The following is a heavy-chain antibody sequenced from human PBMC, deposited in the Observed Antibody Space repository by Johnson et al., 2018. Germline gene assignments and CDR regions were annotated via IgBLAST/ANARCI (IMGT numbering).Heavy chain of an antibody. CDR2: IKRDGGST. V-gene: IGHV3-74*01. Sequence: EVQLVETGGGLVQPGGSLRLSCEGSGFTFKNYWMYWVRQVPGRGLVWVSRIKRDGGSTNYADSVKGRFTISRDNARNRLYLQMNNLRAEDTAVYYWARDGRRGLYFGKVLPGNIYYGLDVLGQGTTVTVSS. CDR3: ARDGRRGLYFGKVLPGNIYYGLDV. D-gene: IGHD2/OR15-2a*01. CDR1: GFTFKNYW. J-gene: IGHJ6*02.